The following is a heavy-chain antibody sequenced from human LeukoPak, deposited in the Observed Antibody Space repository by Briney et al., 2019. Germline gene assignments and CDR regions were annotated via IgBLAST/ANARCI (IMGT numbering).Heavy chain of an antibody. J-gene: IGHJ3*02. CDR1: GFTFSSYG. V-gene: IGHV3-30*18. D-gene: IGHD3-22*01. CDR3: AKAQFTDSGYYHAHAFDI. CDR2: ISYDGSNK. Sequence: PGGSLRLSCAASGFTFSSYGMHWVRQAPGKGLEWVAVISYDGSNKYYADSVEGRFTISRDNSKNTLYLQMNSLRAEDTAVYYCAKAQFTDSGYYHAHAFDIWGQGTMVTVSS.